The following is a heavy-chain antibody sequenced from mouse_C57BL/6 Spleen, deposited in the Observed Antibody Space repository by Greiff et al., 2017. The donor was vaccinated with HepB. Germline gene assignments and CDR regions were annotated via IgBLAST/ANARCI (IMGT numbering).Heavy chain of an antibody. CDR2: INPNYGTT. J-gene: IGHJ4*01. D-gene: IGHD2-2*01. CDR1: GYSFTDYN. Sequence: EVKLMESGPELVKPGASVKISCKASGYSFTDYNMNWVKQSNGKSLEWIGVINPNYGTTSYNQKFKGKATLTVDQSSSTAYMQLNSLTSEDSAVYYCARCVGYDGRYYAMDYWGQGTSVTVSS. CDR3: ARCVGYDGRYYAMDY. V-gene: IGHV1-39*01.